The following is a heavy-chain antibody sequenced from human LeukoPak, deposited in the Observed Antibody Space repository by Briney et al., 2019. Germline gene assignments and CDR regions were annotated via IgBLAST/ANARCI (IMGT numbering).Heavy chain of an antibody. CDR3: VTTSGKSAVDH. D-gene: IGHD6-6*01. V-gene: IGHV4-59*01. CDR1: GASISAYY. J-gene: IGHJ4*02. Sequence: PSETLSLTCTVSGASISAYYWTCIRQPPGEGLEWIGFIHYSGSTYYNPSLKSRLTISLDTSKNQFSLQLSSVTTADTAVYYCVTTSGKSAVDHWGQGTLVTVSS. CDR2: IHYSGST.